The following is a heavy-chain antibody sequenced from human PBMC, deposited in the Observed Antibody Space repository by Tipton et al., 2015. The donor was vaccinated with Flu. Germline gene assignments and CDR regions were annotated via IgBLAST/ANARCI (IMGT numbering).Heavy chain of an antibody. D-gene: IGHD3-3*01. CDR3: ARDPPGRFLEWLPIDYYYYGMDV. J-gene: IGHJ6*02. Sequence: QMQLVQSGAEVKKPGASVKVSCKASGYTFTSYGISWVRQAPGQGLEWMGWISAYNGNTNYAQKLQGRVTMTTDTSTSTAYMELRSLRSDDTAVYYCARDPPGRFLEWLPIDYYYYGMDVWGQGTTVPVSS. CDR1: GYTFTSYG. CDR2: ISAYNGNT. V-gene: IGHV1-18*01.